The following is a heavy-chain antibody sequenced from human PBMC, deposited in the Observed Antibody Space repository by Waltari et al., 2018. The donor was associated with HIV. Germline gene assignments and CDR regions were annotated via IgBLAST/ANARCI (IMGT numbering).Heavy chain of an antibody. Sequence: QVQLVESGGGVVQPGRSLRLSCAASGFTFSSYGMHWVGQAPGKGLEWVAVIWYDGSNKYYADSVKGRFTISRDNSKNTLYLQMNSLRAEDTAVYYCAVEMATNDFEVDYWGQGTLVTVSS. J-gene: IGHJ4*02. CDR3: AVEMATNDFEVDY. V-gene: IGHV3-33*01. D-gene: IGHD3-3*01. CDR1: GFTFSSYG. CDR2: IWYDGSNK.